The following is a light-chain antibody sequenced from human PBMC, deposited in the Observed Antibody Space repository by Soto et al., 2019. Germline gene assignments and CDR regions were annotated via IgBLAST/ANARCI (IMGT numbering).Light chain of an antibody. J-gene: IGKJ4*01. CDR1: QTVSSN. CDR3: HQYNNWPLT. V-gene: IGKV3-15*01. Sequence: EIVMTQSPATLSGSPGEGATLSCRASQTVSSNLAWYQQKPGQAPRLLIYGASTRATGIPARFSGSGSGTEFTLTISSLQSEDFAVYYCHQYNNWPLTFGGGTKVEIK. CDR2: GAS.